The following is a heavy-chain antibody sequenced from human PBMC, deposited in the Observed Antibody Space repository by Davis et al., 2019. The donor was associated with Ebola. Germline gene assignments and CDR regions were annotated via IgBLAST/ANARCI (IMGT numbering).Heavy chain of an antibody. V-gene: IGHV1-46*01. Sequence: ASVKVSCKASGFTFTSSAVHWVRQAPGQGLEWMGIINPSGGSTSYAQKFQGRVTMTRDTSTSTVYMELSSLRSEDTAVYYCARDFDSSGYGMDVWGQGTTVTVSS. CDR1: GFTFTSSA. CDR3: ARDFDSSGYGMDV. J-gene: IGHJ6*02. D-gene: IGHD3-22*01. CDR2: INPSGGST.